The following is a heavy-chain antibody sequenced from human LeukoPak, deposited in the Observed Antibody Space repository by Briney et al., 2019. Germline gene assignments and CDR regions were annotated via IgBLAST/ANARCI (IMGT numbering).Heavy chain of an antibody. CDR2: IYSGGST. D-gene: IGHD3-10*01. J-gene: IGHJ4*02. CDR1: GFTVSSNY. Sequence: GGPLRLSCAASGFTVSSNYMSWVRQAPGKGLEWVSVIYSGGSTCYADSVKGRFTISRHNSKNTLYLQMNSLRAEDTAVYYCARGATGARITMVRGVIFDYWGQGTLVTVSS. V-gene: IGHV3-53*04. CDR3: ARGATGARITMVRGVIFDY.